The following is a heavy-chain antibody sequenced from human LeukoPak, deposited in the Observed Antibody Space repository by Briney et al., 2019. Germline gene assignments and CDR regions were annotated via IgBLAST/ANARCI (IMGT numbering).Heavy chain of an antibody. CDR3: ARFYRGGSYSDY. J-gene: IGHJ4*02. D-gene: IGHD2-21*01. V-gene: IGHV4-38-2*01. Sequence: SETLSLTCAVSGYSISSGYYWGWIRQPPGKGLEWIGSIYHSGSTYYNPSLKSRVTISVDTSKNQFSLKLSSVTAADTAVCYCARFYRGGSYSDYWGQGTLVTVSS. CDR1: GYSISSGYY. CDR2: IYHSGST.